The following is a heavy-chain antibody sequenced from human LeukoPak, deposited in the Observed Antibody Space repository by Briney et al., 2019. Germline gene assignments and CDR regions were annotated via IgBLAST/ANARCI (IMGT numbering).Heavy chain of an antibody. CDR1: GGTFSSYA. Sequence: ASVKVSCKASGGTFSSYAISWVRQAPGQGLEWMGGIIPIFGTENYAQKFQGRVTITTDESTSTAYMELSSLRSEDTAVYYCATASGYEPHDAFDIWGQGTMVTVSS. CDR3: ATASGYEPHDAFDI. V-gene: IGHV1-69*05. CDR2: IIPIFGTE. D-gene: IGHD5-12*01. J-gene: IGHJ3*02.